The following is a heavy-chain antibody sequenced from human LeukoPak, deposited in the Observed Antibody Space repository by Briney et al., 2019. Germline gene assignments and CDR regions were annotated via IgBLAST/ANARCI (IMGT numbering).Heavy chain of an antibody. V-gene: IGHV3-7*01. CDR2: IKQDGSEK. D-gene: IGHD6-19*01. CDR1: GCTFSSYW. J-gene: IGHJ6*03. CDR3: ARGVFDSSGLYYYYYYMDV. Sequence: GGSLRLSCAASGCTFSSYWMSWVRQAPGKGLEWVANIKQDGSEKYYVDSVKGRFTISRDNAKNSLYLQMNSLRAEDTAVYYCARGVFDSSGLYYYYYYMDVWGKGTTVTVSS.